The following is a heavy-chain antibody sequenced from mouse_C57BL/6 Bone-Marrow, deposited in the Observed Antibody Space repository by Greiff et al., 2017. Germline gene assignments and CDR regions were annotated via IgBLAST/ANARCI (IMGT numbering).Heavy chain of an antibody. CDR2: ISNGGGST. D-gene: IGHD2-4*01. CDR3: ARQTGSPLYYYDEDYYAKDY. Sequence: EVKLMESGGGLVQPGGSLKLSCAASGFTFSDYYMYWVRQTPEKRLEWVAYISNGGGSTYYPDTVKGRFTISRDNAKNTLNLQMSRLKSEDTAMYYGARQTGSPLYYYDEDYYAKDYWGQGTSVTVSS. V-gene: IGHV5-12*01. CDR1: GFTFSDYY. J-gene: IGHJ4*01.